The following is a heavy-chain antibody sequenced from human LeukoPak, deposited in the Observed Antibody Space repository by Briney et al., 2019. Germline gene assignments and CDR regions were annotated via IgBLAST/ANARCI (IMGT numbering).Heavy chain of an antibody. Sequence: GGSLRLSCAASGFTFSSYAMSWVRQAPGKGLEWVSSISSSSSYIYYADSVKGRFTISRDNAKNSLYLQMNSPRAEDTAVYYCASQFTYYDILTGYYPPYDYWGQGTLVTVSS. CDR3: ASQFTYYDILTGYYPPYDY. CDR1: GFTFSSYA. V-gene: IGHV3-21*01. J-gene: IGHJ4*02. CDR2: ISSSSSYI. D-gene: IGHD3-9*01.